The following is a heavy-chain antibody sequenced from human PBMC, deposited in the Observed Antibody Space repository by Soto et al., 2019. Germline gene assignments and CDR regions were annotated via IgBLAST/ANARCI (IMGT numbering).Heavy chain of an antibody. J-gene: IGHJ3*02. Sequence: QVQLVESGGGVVQPGRSLRLSCAASGFTFSSYGMHWVRQAPGKGLEWVALISCDGSNKYYADSVKGRFTISRDNSKNTLYLQMNSLRTEDTAVYYCAKDLGHGGRGAFEIWGQGTMVTVSS. CDR3: AKDLGHGGRGAFEI. D-gene: IGHD7-27*01. CDR1: GFTFSSYG. CDR2: ISCDGSNK. V-gene: IGHV3-30*18.